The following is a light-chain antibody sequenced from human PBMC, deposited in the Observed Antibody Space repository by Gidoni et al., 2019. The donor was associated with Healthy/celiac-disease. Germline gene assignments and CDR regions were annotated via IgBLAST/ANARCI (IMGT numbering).Light chain of an antibody. J-gene: IGKJ4*01. CDR2: AAS. CDR3: QQSYSTP. V-gene: IGKV1-39*01. CDR1: QSIRSY. Sequence: DIQMTQSPSSLSASVGDRVTITCRASQSIRSYLNWYQQKPGKATKLLIYAASSLQSGVPSRFSGSGCGTDFTLNISSLQREDFATYYCQQSYSTPFGGGTKVEIK.